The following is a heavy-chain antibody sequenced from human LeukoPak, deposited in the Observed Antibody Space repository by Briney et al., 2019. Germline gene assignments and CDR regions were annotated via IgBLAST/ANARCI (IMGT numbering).Heavy chain of an antibody. D-gene: IGHD5-12*01. CDR3: ATHRRSGSGGSENAFEI. CDR1: GDSTSSSTCY. J-gene: IGHJ3*02. Sequence: SETLSLTCTVSGDSTSSSTCYWDWIRQAPGKGLEWIGNIYDSGTTHYNPSLKSRVTISGDTSKNQFSLKLNSVTAADTAIYYCATHRRSGSGGSENAFEIWGQGTMVTVSS. CDR2: IYDSGTT. V-gene: IGHV4-39*01.